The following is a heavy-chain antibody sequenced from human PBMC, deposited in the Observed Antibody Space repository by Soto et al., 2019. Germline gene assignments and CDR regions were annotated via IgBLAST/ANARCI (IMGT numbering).Heavy chain of an antibody. Sequence: QVQLQQWGAGLLKPSETLSLTCAVYGGSFSGHDWSWIRQPPGRGLEWIGEINHSGTTNYNPSLNIPVTISVDTSKNQSSLKLSSVTAADTAVYYCAIRVTTGLPFWGQGILVTVSS. D-gene: IGHD4-17*01. J-gene: IGHJ4*02. CDR3: AIRVTTGLPF. CDR2: INHSGTT. V-gene: IGHV4-34*01. CDR1: GGSFSGHD.